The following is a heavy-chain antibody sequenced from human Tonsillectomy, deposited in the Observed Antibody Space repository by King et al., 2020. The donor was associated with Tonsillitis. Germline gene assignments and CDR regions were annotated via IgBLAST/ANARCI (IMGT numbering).Heavy chain of an antibody. CDR1: GFTFSSYG. CDR2: IWYDGINK. V-gene: IGHV3-33*08. J-gene: IGHJ4*02. Sequence: VQLVESGGGVVQPGRSLRLSCAAPGFTFSSYGMHWVRQAPGKGLAWVAVIWYDGINKDYADAVKGRFTISRDKSKNTLYLEMNSLRAEDTAVYYCAREVLGNYYDSSGYPDYWGQGTLVTVSS. D-gene: IGHD3-22*01. CDR3: AREVLGNYYDSSGYPDY.